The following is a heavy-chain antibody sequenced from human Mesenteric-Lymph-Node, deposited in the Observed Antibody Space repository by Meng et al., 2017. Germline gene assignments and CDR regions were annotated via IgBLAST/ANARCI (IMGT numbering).Heavy chain of an antibody. CDR3: ARVGQWLPIDY. CDR2: IYYSGST. Sequence: QGSVPGLVHPSTHLPLTCSFSGGSISSGDSYWSWIRQPPGKGLEWIGYIYYSGSTYYNPSLRSRITISVDTSKNQFSLRLRSVTAADTAVYYCARVGQWLPIDYWGQGTLVTVSS. J-gene: IGHJ4*02. CDR1: GGSISSGDSY. V-gene: IGHV4-30-4*01. D-gene: IGHD6-19*01.